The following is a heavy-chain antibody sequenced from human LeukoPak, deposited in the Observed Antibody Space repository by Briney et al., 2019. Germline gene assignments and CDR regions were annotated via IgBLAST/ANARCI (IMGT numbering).Heavy chain of an antibody. J-gene: IGHJ3*02. V-gene: IGHV4-34*01. CDR2: INHSGST. CDR3: AKTSVAGNFFDAFDI. D-gene: IGHD6-19*01. CDR1: GGSFSGYY. Sequence: SETLSLTCPVYGGSFSGYYWSWIRQPPGKGLEWIGEINHSGSTIYNPSLKSRVTISVDTSKNQFSLKLSSVTAADTAVYYCAKTSVAGNFFDAFDIWGQGTMVTVSS.